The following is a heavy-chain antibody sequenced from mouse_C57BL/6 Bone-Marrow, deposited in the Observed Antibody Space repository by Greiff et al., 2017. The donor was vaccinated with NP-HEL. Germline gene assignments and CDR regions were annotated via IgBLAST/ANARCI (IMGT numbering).Heavy chain of an antibody. CDR2: INPNNGGT. CDR1: GYTFTDYY. J-gene: IGHJ1*03. Sequence: VHVKQSGPELVKPGASVKISCKASGYTFTDYYMNWVKQSHGKSLEWIGDINPNNGGTSYNQKFKGKATLTVDKSSSTAYMELRSLTSEDSAVYYCARDGYYSSWYFDVWGTGTTVTVSS. D-gene: IGHD2-3*01. CDR3: ARDGYYSSWYFDV. V-gene: IGHV1-26*01.